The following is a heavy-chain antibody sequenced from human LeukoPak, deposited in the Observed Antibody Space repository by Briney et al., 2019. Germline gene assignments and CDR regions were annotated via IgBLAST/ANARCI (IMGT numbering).Heavy chain of an antibody. V-gene: IGHV4-59*02. CDR1: GGSVSDYY. J-gene: IGHJ6*03. CDR3: ARGEWELGYYMDV. Sequence: PSETLSLTCTISGGSVSDYYWSWIRQSPGKGLEWIGYISYSGSTNYISSLKSRVTISVDTSKNQFSLKLNSVTAADTAVYYCARGEWELGYYMDVWGKGTTVTISS. CDR2: ISYSGST. D-gene: IGHD1-26*01.